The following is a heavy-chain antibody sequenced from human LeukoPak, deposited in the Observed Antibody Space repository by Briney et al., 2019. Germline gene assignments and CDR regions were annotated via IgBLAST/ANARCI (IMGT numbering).Heavy chain of an antibody. CDR3: ARERAKYGMDV. CDR1: GFTFSSYS. Sequence: GGSLRLSCAASGFTFSSYSMNWVRQAPGKGLEWVSYISSSSTIYYADSVKGRFTISRDNAKNSLYLQMNSLRAEDTAVYYCARERAKYGMDVWGQGTTVTVSS. J-gene: IGHJ6*02. V-gene: IGHV3-48*04. CDR2: ISSSSTI.